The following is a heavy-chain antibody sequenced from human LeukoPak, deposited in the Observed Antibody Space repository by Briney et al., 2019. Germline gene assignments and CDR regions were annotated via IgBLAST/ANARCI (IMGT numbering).Heavy chain of an antibody. CDR1: GYTFTGYY. D-gene: IGHD3-22*01. J-gene: IGHJ4*02. Sequence: ASVKVSCKASGYTFTGYYMHWVRQAHGQGLEWMGWINPNSGGTNYAQKFQGRVTMTRDTSISTAYMELSRLRSDDTAVYYCASYDSSGYYFDYWGQGTLVTVSS. CDR3: ASYDSSGYYFDY. CDR2: INPNSGGT. V-gene: IGHV1-2*02.